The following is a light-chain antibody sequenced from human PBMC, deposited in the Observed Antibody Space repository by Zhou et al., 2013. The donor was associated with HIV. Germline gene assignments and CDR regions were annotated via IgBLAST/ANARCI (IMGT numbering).Light chain of an antibody. V-gene: IGKV1-5*03. CDR2: TTS. J-gene: IGKJ1*01. CDR3: QQYSDYPRT. CDR1: HSINTW. Sequence: DIQMTQSPSTLSASVGDRVTITCRASHSINTWLAWYQQKPGKAPKLLIYTTSNLQSGVPSRFSGSGSGTEFTLTISSLQPDDLATYYCQQYSDYPRTFGQGTKVEI.